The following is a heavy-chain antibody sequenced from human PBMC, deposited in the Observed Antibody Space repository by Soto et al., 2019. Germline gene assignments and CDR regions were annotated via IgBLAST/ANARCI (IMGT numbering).Heavy chain of an antibody. D-gene: IGHD3-10*01. CDR1: GGSISNSANH. CDR2: IYYSGGT. J-gene: IGHJ5*02. Sequence: QMQLQESGPGLVRPSQTLSLSSTVSGGSISNSANHWSWIRQHPGEGLEWIGYIYYSGGTYYSPSLKGRVTMSIDASKNQFSLKLTSVTAADTAVYYCAKGVRGVPNWFDPWGQGTLVTVSS. CDR3: AKGVRGVPNWFDP. V-gene: IGHV4-31*03.